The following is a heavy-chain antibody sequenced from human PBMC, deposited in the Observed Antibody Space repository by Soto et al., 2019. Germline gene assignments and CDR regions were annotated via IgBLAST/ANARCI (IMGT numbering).Heavy chain of an antibody. Sequence: SVKVSCKASGGTFSSYAIRWVRQALGQGHEWMGAIIPLFGTANYAQKFQGRVTITADESTSTAYMELSSLRSEDTALHYCARGGHSVTLYYSGMDVWGQGVTVTVSS. V-gene: IGHV1-69*13. CDR2: IIPLFGTA. CDR3: ARGGHSVTLYYSGMDV. D-gene: IGHD3-16*01. CDR1: GGTFSSYA. J-gene: IGHJ6*02.